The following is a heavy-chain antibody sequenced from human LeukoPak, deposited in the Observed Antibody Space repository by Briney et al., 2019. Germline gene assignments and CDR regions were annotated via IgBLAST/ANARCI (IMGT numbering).Heavy chain of an antibody. V-gene: IGHV4-59*01. D-gene: IGHD3-9*01. CDR1: GGSISSYY. Sequence: SETLSLTCTVSGGSISSYYWSWIRQPPGKGLEWIGYIYYSGSTNYNPSLKSRVTISVDTSKNQFSLKLSSVTAADTAVYYCASNQYYDIYAPPLNPSNDAFDIWGQGTMVTVSS. CDR2: IYYSGST. CDR3: ASNQYYDIYAPPLNPSNDAFDI. J-gene: IGHJ3*02.